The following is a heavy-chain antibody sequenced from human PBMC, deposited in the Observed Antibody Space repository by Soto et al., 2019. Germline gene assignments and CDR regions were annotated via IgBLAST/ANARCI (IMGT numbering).Heavy chain of an antibody. CDR3: VKGNQLLRYYFEF. CDR1: GFTFSKYA. CDR2: IASDGDST. D-gene: IGHD2-15*01. Sequence: GGSLRLSCSVSGFTFSKYAMHWVRQAPGKGLEYVSGIASDGDSTWHADSVKDRFTISRDNSKNTLFLQMSSLRVEDTAIYFCVKGNQLLRYYFEFWGPGTLVTVSS. V-gene: IGHV3-64D*06. J-gene: IGHJ4*01.